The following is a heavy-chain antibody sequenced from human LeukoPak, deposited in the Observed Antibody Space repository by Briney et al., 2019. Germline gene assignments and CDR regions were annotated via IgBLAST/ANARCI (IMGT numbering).Heavy chain of an antibody. V-gene: IGHV3-23*01. CDR2: ISSSGGAT. CDR1: GFTFSSNT. CDR3: ASSIAVAGRDY. J-gene: IGHJ4*02. D-gene: IGHD6-19*01. Sequence: TGGSLRLSCAASGFTFSSNTMNWVRQAPGKGLEWVSGISSSGGATYYADSVKGRFTISRDNSKNTLYLQMNSLRAEDTAVYYCASSIAVAGRDYWGQGTLVTVSS.